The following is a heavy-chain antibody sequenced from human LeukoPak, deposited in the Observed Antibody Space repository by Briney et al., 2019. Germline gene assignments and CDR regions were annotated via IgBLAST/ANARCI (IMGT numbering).Heavy chain of an antibody. CDR2: IYPGDSDT. CDR3: ARHGGLYYYDSSGSHDAFDI. V-gene: IGHV5-51*01. J-gene: IGHJ3*02. Sequence: GASLQISCKGSGYSFTSYWIGWVRQMPGKGLEWMGIIYPGDSDTRYSPSFQGQVTISADKSISTASLQWSSLKASDTAMYYCARHGGLYYYDSSGSHDAFDIWGQGTMVTVSS. CDR1: GYSFTSYW. D-gene: IGHD3-22*01.